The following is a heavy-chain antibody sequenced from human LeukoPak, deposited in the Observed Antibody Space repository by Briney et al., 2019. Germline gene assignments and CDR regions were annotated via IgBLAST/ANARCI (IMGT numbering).Heavy chain of an antibody. CDR2: INHSGST. CDR1: GGSISNYY. Sequence: PSETLSLTCTVSGGSISNYYWSWIRQPPGKGLEWIGEINHSGSTNYNPSLKSRVTISVDTSKNQFSLKLSSVTAADTAVYYCARGMGATLDYWGQGTLVTVSS. D-gene: IGHD1-26*01. CDR3: ARGMGATLDY. J-gene: IGHJ4*02. V-gene: IGHV4-34*01.